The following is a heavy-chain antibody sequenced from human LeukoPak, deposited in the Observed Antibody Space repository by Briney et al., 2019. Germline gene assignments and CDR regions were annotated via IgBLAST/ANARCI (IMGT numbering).Heavy chain of an antibody. D-gene: IGHD2-2*01. Sequence: PGGSLRLSCAASGFTFSSYWMSWVRQAPGKGLEWVANIKQDGSEKYYVDSVKGRFTISRDNAKNSLYLQMNSLRAEDTAVYYCARRGVERQLLFWYWGQGTLVTVSS. V-gene: IGHV3-7*01. CDR3: ARRGVERQLLFWY. CDR1: GFTFSSYW. J-gene: IGHJ4*02. CDR2: IKQDGSEK.